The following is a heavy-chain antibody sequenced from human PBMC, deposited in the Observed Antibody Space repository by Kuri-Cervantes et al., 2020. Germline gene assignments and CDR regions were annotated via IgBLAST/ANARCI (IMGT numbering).Heavy chain of an antibody. CDR3: ARDRSSGWYGAFDI. CDR1: GYTFTSYG. Sequence: ASVKVSCKASGYTFTSYGISWVRQASGQGLEWMGWISAYNGDTNYAQKFQGRVTMTTDTSTSTAYMELRSLRSDDTAVYYCARDRSSGWYGAFDIWGQGTMVTVSS. CDR2: ISAYNGDT. D-gene: IGHD6-19*01. J-gene: IGHJ3*02. V-gene: IGHV1-18*01.